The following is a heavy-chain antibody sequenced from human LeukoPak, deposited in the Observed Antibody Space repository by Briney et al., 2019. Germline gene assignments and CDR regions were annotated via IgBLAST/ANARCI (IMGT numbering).Heavy chain of an antibody. D-gene: IGHD6-13*01. CDR2: IYTSGST. V-gene: IGHV4-4*07. Sequence: SETLSLTCTVSGGSISSYYWSWIRQPAGKGLEWIGRIYTSGSTNYNPSLKSRVTKSVDTYKNQFSLKLSSVTAADTAVYYCARDDWQQLQDHYYGMDVWGQGKTVTVSS. CDR1: GGSISSYY. CDR3: ARDDWQQLQDHYYGMDV. J-gene: IGHJ6*02.